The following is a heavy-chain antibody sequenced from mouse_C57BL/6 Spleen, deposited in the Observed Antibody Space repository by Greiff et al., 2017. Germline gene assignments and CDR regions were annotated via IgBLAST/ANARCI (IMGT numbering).Heavy chain of an antibody. V-gene: IGHV5-17*01. CDR1: GFTFSDYG. CDR2: ISSGSSTI. CDR3: ARPGTGGYFDV. D-gene: IGHD4-1*01. J-gene: IGHJ1*03. Sequence: EVMLVESGGGLVKPGGSLKLSCAASGFTFSDYGMHWVRQAPEKGLEWVAYISSGSSTIYYADTVKGRFTISRDNDKNTLFLQMTSLRSEDTAMYYCARPGTGGYFDVWGTGTTVTVSS.